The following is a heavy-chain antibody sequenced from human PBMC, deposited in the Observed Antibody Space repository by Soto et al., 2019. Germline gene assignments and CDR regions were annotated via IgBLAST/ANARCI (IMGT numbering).Heavy chain of an antibody. J-gene: IGHJ4*02. CDR1: GYTFTGYY. V-gene: IGHV1-2*02. D-gene: IGHD6-13*01. CDR3: ARALGRQQLVDY. CDR2: INPNSGGT. Sequence: ASVKVSCKASGYTFTGYYMHWVRQAPGQGLEWMGWINPNSGGTNYAQKFQGRVTMTRDTSISTAYMELSRLRSDDTAVYYCARALGRQQLVDYWGQGTLVTVSS.